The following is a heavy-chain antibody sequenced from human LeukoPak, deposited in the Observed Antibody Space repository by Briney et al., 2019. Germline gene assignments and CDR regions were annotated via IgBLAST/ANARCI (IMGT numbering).Heavy chain of an antibody. Sequence: SGGSLRLSCSASGFTFFTYSMHWVRQAPGRGLEWVALISYDGTNAFYADSVKGRFTISRDDSQNTLYLQLNSLRAEDTAVYHCARSYGSATYAFDSWGQGTLVTVSS. CDR2: ISYDGTNA. J-gene: IGHJ4*02. D-gene: IGHD3-10*01. CDR1: GFTFFTYS. CDR3: ARSYGSATYAFDS. V-gene: IGHV3-30-3*01.